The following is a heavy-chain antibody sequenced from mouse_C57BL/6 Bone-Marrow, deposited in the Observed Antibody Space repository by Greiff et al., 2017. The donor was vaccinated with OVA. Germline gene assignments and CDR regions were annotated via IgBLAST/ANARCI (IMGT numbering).Heavy chain of an antibody. J-gene: IGHJ1*03. CDR3: ARQVPRYWYLED. Sequence: VQLQQSGPELVKPGASVKISCKASGYAFSSSWMNWVKQWPGKGLEWIGRIYPGGGDTNSHGQFKGKSTLTADKSSSTAYMQLSSLTSEDSAVDFCARQVPRYWYLEDWGTGTTVTVSS. CDR2: IYPGGGDT. D-gene: IGHD6-1*01. CDR1: GYAFSSSW. V-gene: IGHV1-82*01.